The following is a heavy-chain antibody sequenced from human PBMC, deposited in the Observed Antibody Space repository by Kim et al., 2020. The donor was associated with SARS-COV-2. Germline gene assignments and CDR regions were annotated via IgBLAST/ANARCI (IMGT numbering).Heavy chain of an antibody. CDR3: AREGIAVAGTKLPN. CDR2: IIPIFGTA. D-gene: IGHD6-19*01. CDR1: GGTFSSYA. Sequence: SVKVSCKASGGTFSSYAISWVRQAPGQGHEWMGGIIPIFGTANYAQKFQGRVTITADESTSTAYMELSSLRSEDTAVYYCAREGIAVAGTKLPNWGQGTLVTVSS. J-gene: IGHJ4*02. V-gene: IGHV1-69*13.